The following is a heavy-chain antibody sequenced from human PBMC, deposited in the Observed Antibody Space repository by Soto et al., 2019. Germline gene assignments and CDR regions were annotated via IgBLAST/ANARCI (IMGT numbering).Heavy chain of an antibody. V-gene: IGHV4-39*01. D-gene: IGHD3-10*01. CDR1: GGSISSSSYY. CDR2: IYYSGST. Sequence: SETLSLTCTVSGGSISSSSYYWGWIRQPPGKGLEWIGSIYYSGSTYYNPSLKSRVTISVDTSKNQFSLKLSSVTAADTAVYYCARHGDGSGSYWFDPWGQGTLVTVS. J-gene: IGHJ5*02. CDR3: ARHGDGSGSYWFDP.